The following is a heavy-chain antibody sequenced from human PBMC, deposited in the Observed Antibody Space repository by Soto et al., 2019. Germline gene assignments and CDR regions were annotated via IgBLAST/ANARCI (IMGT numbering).Heavy chain of an antibody. V-gene: IGHV4-34*01. Sequence: QVQLQQWGAGLLKPSETLSLTCAVYGGSFSGYYWSWVRQPPGKGLEWIGEITHSGGINYNPSLKSRVTMSLDTSKNKFALRLNSVSDADSAVYYCARLFAGATGNWYFDLWGRGTLVTVSS. J-gene: IGHJ2*01. CDR1: GGSFSGYY. CDR3: ARLFAGATGNWYFDL. D-gene: IGHD1-1*01. CDR2: ITHSGGI.